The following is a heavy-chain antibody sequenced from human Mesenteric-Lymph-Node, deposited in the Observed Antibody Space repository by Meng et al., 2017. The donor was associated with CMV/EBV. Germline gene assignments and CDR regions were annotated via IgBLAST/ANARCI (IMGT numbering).Heavy chain of an antibody. D-gene: IGHD1-26*01. CDR1: GGSFSGYY. CDR3: AITQRYRTNWFDP. V-gene: IGHV4-34*01. Sequence: SETLSLTCAVYGGSFSGYYWSWIRQPPGKGLEWIGEINHSGSTNYNPSLKSRVTISVDTSKNQFSLKLSSVTAADTAVYYCAITQRYRTNWFDPWGQGTLVTVSS. CDR2: INHSGST. J-gene: IGHJ5*02.